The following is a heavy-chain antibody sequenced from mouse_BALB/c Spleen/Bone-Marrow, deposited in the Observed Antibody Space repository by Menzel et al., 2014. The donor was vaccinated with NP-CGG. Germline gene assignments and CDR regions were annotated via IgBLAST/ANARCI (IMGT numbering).Heavy chain of an antibody. CDR3: TREGDSPFAY. CDR2: INPSNGGT. Sequence: VQLKQSGAELVKPGASVKLSCKASGNTFTSYYMYWVKQRPGQGLEWIGEINPSNGGTNFNEKFKSKATLTVDKSSSTAYMQLSSLTSEDSAVYYCTREGDSPFAYWGQGTLVTVSA. CDR1: GNTFTSYY. D-gene: IGHD2-13*01. V-gene: IGHV1S81*02. J-gene: IGHJ3*01.